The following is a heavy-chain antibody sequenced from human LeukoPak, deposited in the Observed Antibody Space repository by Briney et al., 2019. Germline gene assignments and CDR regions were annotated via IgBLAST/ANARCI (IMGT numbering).Heavy chain of an antibody. V-gene: IGHV3-15*01. CDR3: AKESHGSSGWPLDY. CDR2: IKSQTDGGTR. D-gene: IGHD6-19*01. J-gene: IGHJ4*02. Sequence: GGSLRLSCAASGFTFNNAWMSWVRQAPGKGLEWVGRIKSQTDGGTRDYAAPVKGRFTISRDDSKNTLYLQMNSLRAEDTAVYYCAKESHGSSGWPLDYWGQGTLVTVSS. CDR1: GFTFNNAW.